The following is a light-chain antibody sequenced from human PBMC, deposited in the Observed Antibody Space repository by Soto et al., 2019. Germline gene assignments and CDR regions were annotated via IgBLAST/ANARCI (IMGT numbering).Light chain of an antibody. J-gene: IGLJ1*01. CDR1: SSDVGGYNY. V-gene: IGLV2-11*01. CDR3: CSSLGRRRYV. CDR2: DVS. Sequence: QSALTQPRSVSGSPGQSVTISCTGTSSDVGGYNYVSWYQQHPGKAPKVMIYDVSERPSGVPDRVSGSKSGNTASLTISGLQYEYEADNCCCSSLGRRRYVVVTGTKVTVL.